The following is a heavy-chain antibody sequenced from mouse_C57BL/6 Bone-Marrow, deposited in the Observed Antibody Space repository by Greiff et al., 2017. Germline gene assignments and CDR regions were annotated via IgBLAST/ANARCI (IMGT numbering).Heavy chain of an antibody. CDR1: GYTFTSYW. V-gene: IGHV1-69*01. J-gene: IGHJ2*01. CDR3: ARLGERPYYFDY. CDR2: IDPSDSYT. D-gene: IGHD1-2*01. Sequence: QVQLQQPGAELVMPGASVKLSCKASGYTFTSYWMHWVKQRPGQGLEWIGEIDPSDSYTNYNQKFKGKSTLTVDKSSSTAYMQLSSLTSEDSAVYYGARLGERPYYFDYWGQGTTLTVSS.